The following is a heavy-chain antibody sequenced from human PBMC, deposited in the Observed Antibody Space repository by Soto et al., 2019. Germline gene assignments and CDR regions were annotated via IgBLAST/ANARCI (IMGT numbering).Heavy chain of an antibody. V-gene: IGHV1-18*04. J-gene: IGHJ6*02. D-gene: IGHD2-2*02. CDR2: ISAYNGNT. CDR3: ARDQVVPAAIPAPRLSWYYYYGMDV. CDR1: GYTFTIYG. Sequence: GPSVKVSCKASGYTFTIYGISWVRQAPGQGLEWMGWISAYNGNTNYAQKLQGRVTMTTDTSTSTAYMELRSLRSDDTAVYYCARDQVVPAAIPAPRLSWYYYYGMDVWGQGTTVTVS.